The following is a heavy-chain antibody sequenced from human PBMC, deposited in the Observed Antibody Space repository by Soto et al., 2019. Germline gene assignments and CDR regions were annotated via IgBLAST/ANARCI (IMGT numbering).Heavy chain of an antibody. CDR1: GGSMRRSSYY. CDR2: ISYSGMP. J-gene: IGHJ4*02. V-gene: IGHV4-39*01. CDR3: ATYSSLLDTSGYHDV. D-gene: IGHD3-22*01. Sequence: PSETLSLTCTVSGGSMRRSSYYWGWIRQTPGTGLEWIARISYSGMPYYRHSLKGRVAISLDRSQNQFSLRLHSMTAADTALYYCATYSSLLDTSGYHDVRGKGLQVTVSS.